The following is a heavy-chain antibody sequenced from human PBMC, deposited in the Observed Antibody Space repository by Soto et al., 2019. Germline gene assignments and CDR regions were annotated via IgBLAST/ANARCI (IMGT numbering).Heavy chain of an antibody. CDR3: ERGNVRKVGWFDP. Sequence: PSETLSLTCAVSGGSFSGYYWSWIRQPPGKGLEWIGEINHSGSTNYNPSLKSRVTISVDTSKNQFSLKLSSVTAADTAVYYCERGNVRKVGWFDPWGQGTPVTVSS. J-gene: IGHJ5*02. CDR1: GGSFSGYY. V-gene: IGHV4-34*01. D-gene: IGHD1-26*01. CDR2: INHSGST.